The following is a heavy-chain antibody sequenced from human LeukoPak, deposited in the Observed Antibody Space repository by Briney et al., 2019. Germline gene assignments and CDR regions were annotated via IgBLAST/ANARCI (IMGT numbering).Heavy chain of an antibody. CDR3: ATVGVRGDDPHDY. Sequence: ASVKVSCKVSGYTLAELSMHWVRQAPGKGLGWMGGFDPEDGETIYAQKFQGRVTMTEDTSTDTAYMELSSLRSEDTAVYYCATVGVRGDDPHDYWGQGTLVTVSS. CDR1: GYTLAELS. D-gene: IGHD2-21*02. J-gene: IGHJ4*02. CDR2: FDPEDGET. V-gene: IGHV1-24*01.